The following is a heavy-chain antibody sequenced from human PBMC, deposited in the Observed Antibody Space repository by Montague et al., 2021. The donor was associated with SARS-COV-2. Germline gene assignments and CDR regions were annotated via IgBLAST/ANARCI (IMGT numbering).Heavy chain of an antibody. D-gene: IGHD2-15*01. J-gene: IGHJ4*02. Sequence: SETLSLTCTVYGGSISSCSYYWGWIRQPPGKGLEWHGSIYYSGSTYPNPSLKSRVTISIDTSKNQFSLKLSSVTAADTAVYYCARAAPGYWGVVAVVAAYFDSWGQGTLVTVSS. CDR2: IYYSGST. CDR1: GGSISSCSYY. V-gene: IGHV4-39*07. CDR3: ARAAPGYWGVVAVVAAYFDS.